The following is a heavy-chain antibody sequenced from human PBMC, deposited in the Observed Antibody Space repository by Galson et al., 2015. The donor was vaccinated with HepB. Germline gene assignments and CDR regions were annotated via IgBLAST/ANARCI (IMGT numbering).Heavy chain of an antibody. V-gene: IGHV1-46*03. CDR1: GYTFTSYY. D-gene: IGHD3-10*01. CDR3: ARSMVRGATYFDY. J-gene: IGHJ4*02. CDR2: INPSGGST. Sequence: SVKVSCKASGYTFTSYYMHWVRQAPGQGLEWMGIINPSGGSTSYAQKFQGRVTMTMDTSTSTVYMELSSLRSEDTAVYYCARSMVRGATYFDYWGQGTLVTVSS.